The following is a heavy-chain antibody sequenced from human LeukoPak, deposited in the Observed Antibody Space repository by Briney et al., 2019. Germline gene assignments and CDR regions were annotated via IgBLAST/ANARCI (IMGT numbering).Heavy chain of an antibody. Sequence: GGSLRLSCAASGFTFSSYGMHWVRQAPGKGLEWVAVIWYDGSNKYYADSVKGRFTISRDNFKNTLYLQMNSLRAEDTAVYYCARDRGVAGTLRYYFDYWGQGTLVTVSS. CDR1: GFTFSSYG. D-gene: IGHD6-19*01. CDR3: ARDRGVAGTLRYYFDY. J-gene: IGHJ4*02. V-gene: IGHV3-33*01. CDR2: IWYDGSNK.